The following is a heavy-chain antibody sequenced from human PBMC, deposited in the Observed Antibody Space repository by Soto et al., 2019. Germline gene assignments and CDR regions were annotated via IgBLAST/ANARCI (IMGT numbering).Heavy chain of an antibody. D-gene: IGHD6-19*01. CDR1: GFNVSYNY. V-gene: IGHV3-53*02. CDR3: GSIAVAEGFDP. CDR2: IHSDGGT. Sequence: EVQLVETGGGLIQPGGSLRLSCAASGFNVSYNYMSWVRQAPGKGLEWVSIIHSDGGTYYADSVKGRFTISRDNSRNTVCLQMNSLRAQDTAVYYCGSIAVAEGFDPWGQGTLVTVSS. J-gene: IGHJ5*02.